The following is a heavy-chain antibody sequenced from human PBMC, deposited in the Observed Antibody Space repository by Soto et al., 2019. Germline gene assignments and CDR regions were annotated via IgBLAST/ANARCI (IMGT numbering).Heavy chain of an antibody. CDR2: ISSSGSTI. D-gene: IGHD3-16*02. V-gene: IGHV3-11*01. Sequence: TGGSLRLSCAASGFTFSDYYMSWIRQAPGKGLEWVSYISSSGSTIYYADSVKGRFTISRDNAKNSLYLQMNSLRAEDTAVYYCARDLKYYDYVWGSYRYSNNDYWGQGTLVTVSS. CDR1: GFTFSDYY. CDR3: ARDLKYYDYVWGSYRYSNNDY. J-gene: IGHJ4*02.